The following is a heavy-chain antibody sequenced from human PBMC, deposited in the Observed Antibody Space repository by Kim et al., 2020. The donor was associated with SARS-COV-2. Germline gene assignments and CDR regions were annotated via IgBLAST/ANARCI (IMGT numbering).Heavy chain of an antibody. Sequence: GGSLRLSCAASGFTFSSYGMHWVRQAPGKGLEWVAVISYDGSNKYYADSVKGRFTISRDNSKNTLYLQMNSLRAEDTAVYYCARGHDYVWGSYRYTSSPDYWGQGTLVTVSS. D-gene: IGHD3-16*02. V-gene: IGHV3-33*05. CDR2: ISYDGSNK. CDR3: ARGHDYVWGSYRYTSSPDY. J-gene: IGHJ4*02. CDR1: GFTFSSYG.